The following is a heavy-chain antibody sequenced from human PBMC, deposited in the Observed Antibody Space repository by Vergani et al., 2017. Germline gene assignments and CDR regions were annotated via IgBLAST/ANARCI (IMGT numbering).Heavy chain of an antibody. Sequence: QVQLVESGGGVVQPGRSLRLSCAASGFTFSSYGMHWVRQAPGKGLEWVAVIWYDGSNKYYADSVKGRFTISRDNSKNTLYLQMNSLRAEDTAVYYCPRDPSPYYYDSRGRSPEYFQHWSEGTLVTVSS. CDR2: IWYDGSNK. D-gene: IGHD3-22*01. CDR3: PRDPSPYYYDSRGRSPEYFQH. J-gene: IGHJ1*01. CDR1: GFTFSSYG. V-gene: IGHV3-33*01.